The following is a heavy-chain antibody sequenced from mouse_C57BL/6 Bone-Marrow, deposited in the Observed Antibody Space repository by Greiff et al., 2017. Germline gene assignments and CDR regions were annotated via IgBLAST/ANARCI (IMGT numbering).Heavy chain of an antibody. D-gene: IGHD1-1*01. CDR2: IDPANGNT. CDR3: ARDWPITTVVGYFDY. CDR1: GFNIKNTY. J-gene: IGHJ2*01. Sequence: EVQLQESVAELVRPGASVKLSCTASGFNIKNTYMHWVKQRPEQGLEWIGRIDPANGNTKYAPKFQGKATITADTSSNTAYLQLSSLTSEDTAIYYCARDWPITTVVGYFDYWGQGTTLTVSS. V-gene: IGHV14-3*01.